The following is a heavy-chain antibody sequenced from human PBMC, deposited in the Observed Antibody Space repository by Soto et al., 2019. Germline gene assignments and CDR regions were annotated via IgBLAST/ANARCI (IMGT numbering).Heavy chain of an antibody. V-gene: IGHV3-74*01. CDR1: GFTFSSYW. D-gene: IGHD3-10*01. Sequence: PGGSLRLSCEASGFTFSSYWMHWVRQAPGKGLVWISRIKGDASSVNYAASVKGRFTISRDNAKNTLYLQMNSLSAEDTALYYCARGASGRFYFDYWGQGTLVTAPQ. J-gene: IGHJ4*02. CDR2: IKGDASSV. CDR3: ARGASGRFYFDY.